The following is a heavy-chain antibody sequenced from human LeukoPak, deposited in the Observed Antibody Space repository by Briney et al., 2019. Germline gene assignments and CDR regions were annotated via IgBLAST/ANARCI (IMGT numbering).Heavy chain of an antibody. D-gene: IGHD6-13*01. CDR3: AKGMGRARAIAAGDAFDI. CDR2: ISGSGGST. J-gene: IGHJ3*02. Sequence: PGGSLRLSCAASGFTFSSYAMSWVRQAPGKGLEWVSAISGSGGSTYYADSVKGRFTISRDNSKNTLYLQMNSLRAEDTAVYYCAKGMGRARAIAAGDAFDIWGQGTMVTVSS. V-gene: IGHV3-23*01. CDR1: GFTFSSYA.